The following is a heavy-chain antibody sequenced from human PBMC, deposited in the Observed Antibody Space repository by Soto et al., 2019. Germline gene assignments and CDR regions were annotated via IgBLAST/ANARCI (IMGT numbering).Heavy chain of an antibody. CDR2: INWNGGRT. Sequence: EVQLVESGGGVVRPGGSLRLSCAASGFTFDDYGMSWVGQAPGKGREGVSGINWNGGRTGYADSVKGRFTISRDNAKNSLYLQMNSLRAEDTALYYCARLYSSGWYGPGRYWGQGTLVTVSS. J-gene: IGHJ4*02. V-gene: IGHV3-20*04. CDR1: GFTFDDYG. CDR3: ARLYSSGWYGPGRY. D-gene: IGHD6-19*01.